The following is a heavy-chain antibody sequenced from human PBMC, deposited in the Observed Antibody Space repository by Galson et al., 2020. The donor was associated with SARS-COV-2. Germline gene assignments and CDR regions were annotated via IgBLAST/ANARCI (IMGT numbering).Heavy chain of an antibody. CDR2: IYYSGST. V-gene: IGHV4-39*01. Sequence: SETLSLTCTVSGGSISSSSYYWGWIRQPPGKGLEWIGSIYYSGSTYYNPSLKSRVTISVDTSKNQFSLKLSSVTAADTAVYYCARHLDILTGWYYFDYWGQGTLVTVSS. CDR3: ARHLDILTGWYYFDY. CDR1: GGSISSSSYY. J-gene: IGHJ4*02. D-gene: IGHD3-9*01.